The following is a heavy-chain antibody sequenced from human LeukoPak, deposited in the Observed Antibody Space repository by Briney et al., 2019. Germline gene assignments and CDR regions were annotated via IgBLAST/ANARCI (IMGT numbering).Heavy chain of an antibody. CDR3: ARAYVSGRTFDY. CDR2: IRDDGSIK. J-gene: IGHJ4*02. CDR1: GFPFNNYG. D-gene: IGHD3-10*01. Sequence: GGSLRLFCAPSGFPFNNYGMLWLGQAPGKGLEWVAFIRDDGSIKYYADSVKGRFTISRDNAKNSLYLQMNSLRAEDTALYYCARAYVSGRTFDYWGQGTLVTVSS. V-gene: IGHV3-30*02.